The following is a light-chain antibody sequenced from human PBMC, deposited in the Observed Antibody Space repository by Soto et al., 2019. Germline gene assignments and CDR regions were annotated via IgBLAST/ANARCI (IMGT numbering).Light chain of an antibody. CDR2: DAS. CDR3: QQYDNLPLT. Sequence: DIQMTQSPSSLSASVGDRVTITCQVSQDISNYLNWYQQKPGKAPKLLIYDASNLETGVPSRFSGSGSGTDFTFTISSLQPEDIATYYCQQYDNLPLTFGGGTKVDIK. J-gene: IGKJ4*01. CDR1: QDISNY. V-gene: IGKV1-33*01.